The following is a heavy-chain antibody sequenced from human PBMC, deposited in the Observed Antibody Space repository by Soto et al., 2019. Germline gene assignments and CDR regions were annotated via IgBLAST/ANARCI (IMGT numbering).Heavy chain of an antibody. CDR2: IIPIFGTA. Sequence: QVQLVQSGAEVKKPGSSVKVSCKASGGTFSSYAISWVRQAPGQGLEWIGGIIPIFGTANYAQKFQGRVTITADESTSTAYMELSSLRSEDTAVYYCARDRHCSGGSCYSPYNWFDPWGQGTLVTVSS. J-gene: IGHJ5*02. CDR1: GGTFSSYA. V-gene: IGHV1-69*01. CDR3: ARDRHCSGGSCYSPYNWFDP. D-gene: IGHD2-15*01.